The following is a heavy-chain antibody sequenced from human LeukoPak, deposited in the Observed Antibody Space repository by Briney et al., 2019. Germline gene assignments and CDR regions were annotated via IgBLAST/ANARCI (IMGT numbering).Heavy chain of an antibody. CDR1: GFTFSSYA. D-gene: IGHD6-6*01. CDR3: AKTDNSSSRSLDAFDI. Sequence: GGSLRLSCAASGFTFSSYAMSWVRQAPGKGLEWVSAISGSGGSTYYADSVKGRFTISRDNSKNTLYLQMNSLRAEDTAVYYCAKTDNSSSRSLDAFDIWGQGTMVTVSS. J-gene: IGHJ3*02. CDR2: ISGSGGST. V-gene: IGHV3-23*01.